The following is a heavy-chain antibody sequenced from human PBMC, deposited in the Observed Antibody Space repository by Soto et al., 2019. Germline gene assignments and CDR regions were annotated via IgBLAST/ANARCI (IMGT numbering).Heavy chain of an antibody. V-gene: IGHV3-74*01. J-gene: IGHJ6*03. Sequence: GGSLRLSCAASGFTFSSYWMHWVRQAPGKGLVWVSRINSDGSSTSYADSVKGRFTISRDNAKNTLYLQMNSLRAEDTAVYYCAKPAFYCTNGVCYRDYYYYYMDVWGKGTTVTVSS. CDR2: INSDGSST. CDR3: AKPAFYCTNGVCYRDYYYYYMDV. CDR1: GFTFSSYW. D-gene: IGHD2-8*01.